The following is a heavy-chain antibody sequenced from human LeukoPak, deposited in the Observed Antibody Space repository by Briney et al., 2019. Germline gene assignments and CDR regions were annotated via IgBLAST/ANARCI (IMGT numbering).Heavy chain of an antibody. D-gene: IGHD3-10*01. CDR1: GVSFSGYY. CDR2: INHSGST. V-gene: IGHV4-34*01. J-gene: IGHJ4*02. CDR3: ARGRTIWFGELYSY. Sequence: SETLSLTCAAYGVSFSGYYWSWIRQPPGKGLEWIGEINHSGSTNYNPSLKSRVTISVDTSKNQFSLKLSSVTAADTAVYYCARGRTIWFGELYSYWGQGTLVTVSS.